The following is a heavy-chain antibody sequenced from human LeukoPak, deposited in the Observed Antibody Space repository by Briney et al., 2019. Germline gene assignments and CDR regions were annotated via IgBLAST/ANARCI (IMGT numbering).Heavy chain of an antibody. CDR3: AELGITMIGGV. CDR1: AFTFSDYY. V-gene: IGHV3-11*04. D-gene: IGHD3-10*02. Sequence: GGSLRLSCAASAFTFSDYYMSWNRPAPGKGLEWVSYISSSGSTIYYADSVKGRFTISRDNAKNSLYLQMNSLRAEDTAVYYCAELGITMIGGVWGKGTTVTISS. J-gene: IGHJ6*04. CDR2: ISSSGSTI.